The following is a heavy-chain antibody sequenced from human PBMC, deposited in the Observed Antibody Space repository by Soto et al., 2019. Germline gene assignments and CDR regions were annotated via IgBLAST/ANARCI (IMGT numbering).Heavy chain of an antibody. CDR3: ARQTGDRDYYYGVDV. V-gene: IGHV5-51*01. Sequence: EVQLVQSGAEVKEPGESLNISCKGSGYSFTSHWIGWVRQMPGKGLEWMGVIYLGGSATRYSPYFQGHVTISADKSISTAYLQWSSLKASDSAMYFCARQTGDRDYYYGVDVWGQGTTVTVSS. D-gene: IGHD7-27*01. CDR1: GYSFTSHW. J-gene: IGHJ6*02. CDR2: IYLGGSAT.